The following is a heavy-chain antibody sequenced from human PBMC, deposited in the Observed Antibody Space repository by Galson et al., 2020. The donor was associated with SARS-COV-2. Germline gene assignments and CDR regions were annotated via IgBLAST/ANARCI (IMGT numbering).Heavy chain of an antibody. V-gene: IGHV4-30-2*01. CDR3: ARGQQTELLTPFDF. D-gene: IGHD1-26*01. CDR2: IYDSGNT. CDR1: GGSVSSGAFS. Sequence: SQTLSLTCAVSGGSVSSGAFSWTWIRQPPGKGLEWIGYIYDSGNTYYNPSLKSRDSISVDRSKNQFSLNLSSVTAADTAVYYCARGQQTELLTPFDFWGQGTLVTVSS. J-gene: IGHJ4*02.